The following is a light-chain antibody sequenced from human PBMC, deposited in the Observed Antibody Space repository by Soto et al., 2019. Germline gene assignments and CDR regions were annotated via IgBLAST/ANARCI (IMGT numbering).Light chain of an antibody. CDR2: AAS. CDR1: HGISSY. CDR3: QQLNSYLFT. V-gene: IGKV1-9*01. Sequence: DIQLTQSPSFLSASVGDRVTITCRASHGISSYLAWYQQKPGKAPKLLIYAASTLRSGVPSRFSGSGSGTEFTLTISSLQTEDFATYYCQQLNSYLFTFGPGTKVVIK. J-gene: IGKJ3*01.